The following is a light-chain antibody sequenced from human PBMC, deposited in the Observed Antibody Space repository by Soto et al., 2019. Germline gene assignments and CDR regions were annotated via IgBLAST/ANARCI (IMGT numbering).Light chain of an antibody. CDR1: SSNLGNNY. Sequence: QSVLTQPPSVSAAPGHKVTISCSGSSSNLGNNYVSWYQRLPGTAPKLLIYADSERPPGIPDRFSGSKSGSSATLGISGLQPGDEADYYCGTWDSSLTAVVFGGGTKLTVL. V-gene: IGLV1-51*01. CDR3: GTWDSSLTAVV. CDR2: ADS. J-gene: IGLJ2*01.